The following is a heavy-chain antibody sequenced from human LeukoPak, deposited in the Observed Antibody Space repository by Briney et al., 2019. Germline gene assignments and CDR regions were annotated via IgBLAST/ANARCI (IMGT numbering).Heavy chain of an antibody. CDR3: ARDVTEGNGAISMIRGVRSHRRTYFDY. V-gene: IGHV4-39*07. Sequence: SETLSLTCTVSGGSISSSSHYWGWIRQPPGKGLEWIGSIYYSGNTYYNPSLKSRVTISGDTSKNQFSLKLSSVTAADTAMYYCARDVTEGNGAISMIRGVRSHRRTYFDYWGQGTLVTVSS. D-gene: IGHD3-10*01. J-gene: IGHJ4*02. CDR2: IYYSGNT. CDR1: GGSISSSSHY.